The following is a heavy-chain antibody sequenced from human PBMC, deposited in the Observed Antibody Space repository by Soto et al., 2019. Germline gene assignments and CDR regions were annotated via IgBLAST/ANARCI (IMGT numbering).Heavy chain of an antibody. J-gene: IGHJ6*03. D-gene: IGHD3-10*01. CDR3: ARGLLLWFGELSRRGGYYYYMDV. CDR1: GGSFSGYY. Sequence: QVQLQQWGAGLLKPSETLSLTCAVYGGSFSGYYWSWIRQLPGKGLEWIGEINDRGSSNYNPSLKRRLTISVDTPKNQFSLKLSSVTAADTAVYYCARGLLLWFGELSRRGGYYYYMDVWGKGTMVNVSS. CDR2: INDRGSS. V-gene: IGHV4-34*01.